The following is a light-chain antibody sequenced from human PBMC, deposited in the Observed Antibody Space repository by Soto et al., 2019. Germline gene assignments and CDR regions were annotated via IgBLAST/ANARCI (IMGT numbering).Light chain of an antibody. CDR1: QDIKNF. CDR3: QQYETLPYT. Sequence: EIQMTQSPSSLPASVGDRVTIACQASQDIKNFLNWYQQRPGEAPKLLIFHTSNLEAGVPSRFSGSGSGTSFTLTITSLQPEDFVTYYCQQYETLPYTFAPGTKVDIK. V-gene: IGKV1-33*01. J-gene: IGKJ2*01. CDR2: HTS.